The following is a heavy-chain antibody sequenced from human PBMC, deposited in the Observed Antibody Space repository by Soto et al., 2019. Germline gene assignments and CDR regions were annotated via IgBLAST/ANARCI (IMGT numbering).Heavy chain of an antibody. V-gene: IGHV1-69*06. CDR1: GGTFSSYA. D-gene: IGHD6-6*01. J-gene: IGHJ6*02. CDR3: AREFGKAARHEYYYYGMDV. CDR2: IIPIFGTA. Sequence: QVQLVQSGAEVKKPGSSVKVSCKASGGTFSSYAISWVRQAPGQGLEWMGGIIPIFGTANYAQKYQGRVTITADKSTSTAYMELSSLRSEDTAVYYCAREFGKAARHEYYYYGMDVWGQGTTVTVSS.